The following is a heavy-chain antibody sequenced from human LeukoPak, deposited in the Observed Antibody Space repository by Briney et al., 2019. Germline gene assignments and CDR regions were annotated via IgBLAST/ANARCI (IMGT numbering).Heavy chain of an antibody. J-gene: IGHJ5*02. CDR2: IYHSGST. V-gene: IGHV4-38-2*02. D-gene: IGHD6-13*01. CDR3: ARVGRQQTRINWFDP. Sequence: SETLSLTCTVSGYSISSGYYWGWIRQPPGKGLEWIGSIYHSGSTYYNPSLKSRVTISVDTSKNQFSLKLSSVTAADTAVYYCARVGRQQTRINWFDPWGQGTLVTVSS. CDR1: GYSISSGYY.